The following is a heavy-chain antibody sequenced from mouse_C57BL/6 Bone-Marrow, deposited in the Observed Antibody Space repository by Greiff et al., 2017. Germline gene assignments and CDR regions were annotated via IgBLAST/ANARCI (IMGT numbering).Heavy chain of an antibody. J-gene: IGHJ4*01. Sequence: EVQLVESGPGLAKPSQSLTLTCSATGYSITSDYWNWIRKFPGNKLEYMGYISYSGSTYYYPSLKRRISIIRDTTKNQYYLQLKSVTTEDTATYYCARGNYVGAMDYWGQGTSVTVSS. CDR3: ARGNYVGAMDY. V-gene: IGHV3-8*01. CDR2: ISYSGST. D-gene: IGHD2-1*01. CDR1: GYSITSDY.